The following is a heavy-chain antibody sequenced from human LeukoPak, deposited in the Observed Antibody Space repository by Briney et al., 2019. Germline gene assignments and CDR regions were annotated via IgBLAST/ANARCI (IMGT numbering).Heavy chain of an antibody. J-gene: IGHJ3*02. D-gene: IGHD3-22*01. V-gene: IGHV3-20*04. CDR3: ARVVPDYYDSSGYYYDI. CDR2: INWNGGST. Sequence: GGSLRLSCAASGFTFDDYGMSWGRQAPGEGLEWVYGINWNGGSTGYADSVKGRFTISRDKAKNSLYLQMNSLRAEDTALYYCARVVPDYYDSSGYYYDIWGQGTMVTVSS. CDR1: GFTFDDYG.